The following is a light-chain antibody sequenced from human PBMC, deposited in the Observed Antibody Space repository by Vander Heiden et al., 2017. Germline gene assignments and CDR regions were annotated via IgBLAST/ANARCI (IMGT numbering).Light chain of an antibody. CDR1: QSVSSN. CDR2: GAS. V-gene: IGKV3-15*01. Sequence: EIVMMQSPATLSVSPGERAPLPCRSSQSVSSNLAWYQQKPGQAPRRLIYGASTRATGIPAGISGSGSGTEFTLTISSLQSEDFSVDYCRQYSNGPPYTFGQGTKLETK. CDR3: RQYSNGPPYT. J-gene: IGKJ2*01.